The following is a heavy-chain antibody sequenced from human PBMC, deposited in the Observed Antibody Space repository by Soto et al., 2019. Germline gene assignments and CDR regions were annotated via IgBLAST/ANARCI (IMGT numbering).Heavy chain of an antibody. J-gene: IGHJ4*02. Sequence: EVQLLESGGGLVQPGGSLRLSCAVSGFTFSDYAMTWVRQTPGKGMEWVSSISASGGSTNYADSVKGRFTISRDNSKNTLYLQMNSLRAEDTAIYYCAKRTRTACYPFDSWGQGALVTVSS. V-gene: IGHV3-23*01. CDR2: ISASGGST. CDR1: GFTFSDYA. D-gene: IGHD2-2*01. CDR3: AKRTRTACYPFDS.